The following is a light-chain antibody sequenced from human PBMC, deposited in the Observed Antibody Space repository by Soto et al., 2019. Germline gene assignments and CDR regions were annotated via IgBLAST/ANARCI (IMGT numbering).Light chain of an antibody. Sequence: EILLTQSPGTLSLSPGERAALSCSARQSVSSSYLAWYQQKPGQAPRLLIYGASSRATGIPDRFSGSGSGTDFTLTISRLEPEDFAVYYCQQYGSSPTTFGQGTKVDIK. CDR1: QSVSSSY. CDR3: QQYGSSPTT. V-gene: IGKV3-20*01. J-gene: IGKJ1*01. CDR2: GAS.